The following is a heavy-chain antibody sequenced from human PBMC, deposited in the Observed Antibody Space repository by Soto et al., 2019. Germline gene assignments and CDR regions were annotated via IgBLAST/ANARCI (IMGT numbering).Heavy chain of an antibody. V-gene: IGHV3-48*01. J-gene: IGHJ6*03. D-gene: IGHD3-3*01. Sequence: EVQLVESGGGLVQPGGSLRLSCAASGFTFSSYSMNWVRQAPGKGLEWVSYISSSSSTIYYADSVKGRFTISRDNAKNSLYLQMNSLRAEDTAVYYCARPILGVVIIPPYYYYMDVWGKGTTVTVSS. CDR2: ISSSSSTI. CDR1: GFTFSSYS. CDR3: ARPILGVVIIPPYYYYMDV.